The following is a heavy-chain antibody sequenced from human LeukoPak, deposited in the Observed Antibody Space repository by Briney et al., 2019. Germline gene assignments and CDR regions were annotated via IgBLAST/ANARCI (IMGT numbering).Heavy chain of an antibody. V-gene: IGHV4-34*01. CDR3: AREGTAAPYGMDV. CDR2: INHSGST. D-gene: IGHD2-2*01. CDR1: GGSFSGYY. J-gene: IGHJ6*04. Sequence: SETLSLTCAVYGGSFSGYYWSWIRQPPGKGLEWIGEINHSGSTNYSPSLKSRVTISVDTSKNQFSLKLSSVTAADTAVYYCAREGTAAPYGMDVWGKGTTVTVSS.